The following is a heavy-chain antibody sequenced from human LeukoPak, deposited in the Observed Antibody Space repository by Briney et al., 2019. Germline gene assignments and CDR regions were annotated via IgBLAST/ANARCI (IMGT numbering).Heavy chain of an antibody. CDR2: ISSSGSTK. Sequence: GGTLRLSCAASGFTFSSYGMSWVRQAPGKGLEWVSYISSSGSTKYYADSVKGRFTISRDNAKNSLYLQMNSLRAEDTALYYCARDGPRSVSSSSYFDYWGQGTLVTVSS. CDR1: GFTFSSYG. J-gene: IGHJ4*02. V-gene: IGHV3-48*04. D-gene: IGHD6-13*01. CDR3: ARDGPRSVSSSSYFDY.